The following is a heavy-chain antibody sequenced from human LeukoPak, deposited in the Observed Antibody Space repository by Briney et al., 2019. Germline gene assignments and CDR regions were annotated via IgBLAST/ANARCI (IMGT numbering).Heavy chain of an antibody. V-gene: IGHV3-23*01. D-gene: IGHD5-12*01. J-gene: IGHJ4*02. Sequence: QPGGSLRLSCAASGFTFSSSAMSWVRQAPGKGLEWVSAISGSGGSTYYADSVKGRFTISRDNSKNTLYLQMNSLRAEDTAVYYCAKDRGYPTLFDYWGQGTLVTVSS. CDR1: GFTFSSSA. CDR2: ISGSGGST. CDR3: AKDRGYPTLFDY.